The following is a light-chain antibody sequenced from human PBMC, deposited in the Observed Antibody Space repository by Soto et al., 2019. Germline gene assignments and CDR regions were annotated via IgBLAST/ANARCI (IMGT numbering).Light chain of an antibody. Sequence: DIQMTQSPSTLSASVGDRVTITCRASQAIRSWLAWYQLKPGRAPNVLIYRASSLESGVPSRFGGSGSGTEFALTISSLQPDDFATYYCQQYDDYSWTFGQGTKVEI. J-gene: IGKJ1*01. CDR3: QQYDDYSWT. CDR1: QAIRSW. CDR2: RAS. V-gene: IGKV1-5*03.